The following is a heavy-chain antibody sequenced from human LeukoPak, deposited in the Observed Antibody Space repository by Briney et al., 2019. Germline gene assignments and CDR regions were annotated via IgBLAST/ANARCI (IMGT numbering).Heavy chain of an antibody. J-gene: IGHJ6*02. CDR1: GFTFSSYA. D-gene: IGHD2-2*01. CDR3: ARDHCSSTSCYEHYYYYYGMDV. Sequence: PGGSLRLSCAASGFTFSSYAMSWVRQAPGKGLEWVSAISGSGGSTYYADSVKGRFTISRDNSKNTLYLQMNSLRAEDTAVYYCARDHCSSTSCYEHYYYYYGMDVWGQGTTVTVSS. V-gene: IGHV3-23*01. CDR2: ISGSGGST.